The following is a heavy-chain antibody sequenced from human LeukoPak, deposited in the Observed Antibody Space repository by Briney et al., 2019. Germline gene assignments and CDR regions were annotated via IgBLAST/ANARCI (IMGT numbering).Heavy chain of an antibody. J-gene: IGHJ4*02. Sequence: SETLSLTCTVSGVTIGSSNYYWGWIRQPPGKGLERIGNFYNSGSTYYNPSLMSRVTISVDTSKNQFSLKLSSVTAADTAVYYCARQDCSGGGCYSGSYYFDYWGQGTLVTVSS. CDR2: FYNSGST. D-gene: IGHD2-15*01. CDR3: ARQDCSGGGCYSGSYYFDY. CDR1: GVTIGSSNYY. V-gene: IGHV4-39*01.